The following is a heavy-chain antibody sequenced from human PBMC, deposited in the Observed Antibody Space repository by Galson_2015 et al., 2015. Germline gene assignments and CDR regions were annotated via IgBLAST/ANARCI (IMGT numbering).Heavy chain of an antibody. J-gene: IGHJ4*02. CDR2: ISSGGRTM. CDR1: GFTFSSYE. Sequence: SLRLSCAASGFTFSSYEMTWVRQAPGKGLEWVSYISSGGRTMYYADSVKGRFTTSRDNSKKTLDLQMNSLRAEDTAVYYCAVNAIAYFFDSWGQGTLVTVPS. V-gene: IGHV3-48*03. D-gene: IGHD2-21*01. CDR3: AVNAIAYFFDS.